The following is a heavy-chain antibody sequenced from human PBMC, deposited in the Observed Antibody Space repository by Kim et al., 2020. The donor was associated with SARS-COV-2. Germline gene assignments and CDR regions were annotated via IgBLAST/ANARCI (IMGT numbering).Heavy chain of an antibody. CDR3: ARRGYDYLWGSYRSNYFDY. CDR1: GGSISSTNFY. V-gene: IGHV4-39*01. Sequence: SETLSLTCTVSGGSISSTNFYWDWIRQPPGKGLEWIGGIYYRGTPTYNPSLKSRVTFSVDTSKNQFSLKLSSVAAADTAVYFCARRGYDYLWGSYRSNYFDYWGQGTLVTISS. CDR2: IYYRGTP. D-gene: IGHD3-16*02. J-gene: IGHJ4*02.